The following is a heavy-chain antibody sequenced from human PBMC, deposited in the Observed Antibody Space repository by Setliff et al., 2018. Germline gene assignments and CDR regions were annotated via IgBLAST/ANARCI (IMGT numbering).Heavy chain of an antibody. V-gene: IGHV4-59*01. D-gene: IGHD6-19*01. CDR1: GDSISDAS. J-gene: IGHJ4*02. CDR2: VHFTGST. Sequence: SETLSLTCTVSGDSISDASIMTWIRQPPGKGLEWIGYVHFTGSTNYNPSLKSRVTMSVDVSKSQFSLRLSSVTAADTAVYYCARKVEQWLTPHFDYWGQGALVTVSS. CDR3: ARKVEQWLTPHFDY.